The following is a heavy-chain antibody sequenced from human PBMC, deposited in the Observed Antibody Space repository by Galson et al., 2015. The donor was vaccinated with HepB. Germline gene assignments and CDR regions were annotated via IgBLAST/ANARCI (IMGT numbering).Heavy chain of an antibody. J-gene: IGHJ5*02. Sequence: SVKVSCKASGYSFSSYPTHWVRQVPGQRLEWVGWINGDNGETKYSQKFQGRVTLTRDTSANTAYMDLSRLRLEDTGVYYCARDPRLDCSRNDCYGDPATDNWFDPWGQGTLVTVSS. CDR2: INGDNGET. CDR1: GYSFSSYP. V-gene: IGHV1-3*01. CDR3: ARDPRLDCSRNDCYGDPATDNWFDP. D-gene: IGHD2-2*01.